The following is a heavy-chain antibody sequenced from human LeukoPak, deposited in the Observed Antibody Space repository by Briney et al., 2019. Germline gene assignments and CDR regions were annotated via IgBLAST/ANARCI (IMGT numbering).Heavy chain of an antibody. CDR1: GFTFSDSW. V-gene: IGHV3-7*01. Sequence: GSLRLSCAASGFTFSDSWMSWVRKAPGKGLEWVANMNKDGSAKDYVDSVKGRFTISRDNARNSLYLQMSSLRPEDTAVYYCATYTHWVAGDVWGQGTTVTVSS. D-gene: IGHD3-16*01. J-gene: IGHJ6*02. CDR3: ATYTHWVAGDV. CDR2: MNKDGSAK.